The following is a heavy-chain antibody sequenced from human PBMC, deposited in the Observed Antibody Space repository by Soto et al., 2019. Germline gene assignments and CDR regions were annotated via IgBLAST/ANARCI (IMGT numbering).Heavy chain of an antibody. CDR1: GGSISSSSYY. CDR2: IYYTGST. V-gene: IGHV4-39*01. Sequence: PSETLSLTCTVSGGSISSSSYYWGWIRQPPGKGLEWIGNIYYTGSTYYNPSLKSRVTISVDTSKNQFSLRLSSVTAADTAVFYCARQKLSVYDNSGYSTWAQGTLVTVSS. J-gene: IGHJ1*01. D-gene: IGHD3-22*01. CDR3: ARQKLSVYDNSGYST.